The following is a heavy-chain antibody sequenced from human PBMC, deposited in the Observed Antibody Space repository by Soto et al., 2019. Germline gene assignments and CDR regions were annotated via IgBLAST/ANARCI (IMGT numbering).Heavy chain of an antibody. Sequence: QVQLVQSGAEVKKPGASVKVSCKASGYTFTSYGISWVRQAPGQGLEWMGWISAYNGNTNYAQKLQGRVTMTTDTATSTAYMELRSLRSDDTAVYYCARDQGSGGRKWGYYYYYGMDVWGQGTTVTVSS. J-gene: IGHJ6*02. CDR3: ARDQGSGGRKWGYYYYYGMDV. D-gene: IGHD3-10*01. CDR2: ISAYNGNT. CDR1: GYTFTSYG. V-gene: IGHV1-18*01.